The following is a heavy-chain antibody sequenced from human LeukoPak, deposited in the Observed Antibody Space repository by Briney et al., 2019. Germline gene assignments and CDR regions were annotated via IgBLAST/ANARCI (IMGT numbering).Heavy chain of an antibody. Sequence: QPGGSLRLSCAASGFTFSSYSMNWVRQAPGKGLEWVSYISSSSSTMYYADSVKGRFTISRDNAKNSLYLQMNSLRAEDTAVYYCAREEDMYSSSWIGYWGQGTLVTVSS. CDR1: GFTFSSYS. CDR2: ISSSSSTM. J-gene: IGHJ4*02. V-gene: IGHV3-48*01. D-gene: IGHD6-13*01. CDR3: AREEDMYSSSWIGY.